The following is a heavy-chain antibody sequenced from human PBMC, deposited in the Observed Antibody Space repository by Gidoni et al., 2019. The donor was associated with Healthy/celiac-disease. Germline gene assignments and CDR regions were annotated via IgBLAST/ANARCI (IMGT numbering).Heavy chain of an antibody. V-gene: IGHV3-74*01. CDR1: GFTFSSYW. D-gene: IGHD3-22*01. CDR3: ARGGRGYYYDTISSGAFDI. CDR2: INSDGSST. J-gene: IGHJ3*02. Sequence: EVQLVESGGGLVQPGGSLRLSCAASGFTFSSYWMHWVRQAPGKGRVWVSRINSDGSSTSYADSVKGRFTISRDNAKNTLYLQMNSLRAEDTAVYYCARGGRGYYYDTISSGAFDIWGQGTMVTVSS.